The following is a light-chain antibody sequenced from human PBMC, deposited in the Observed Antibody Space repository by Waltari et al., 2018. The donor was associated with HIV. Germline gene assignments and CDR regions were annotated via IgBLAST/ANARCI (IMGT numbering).Light chain of an antibody. Sequence: QSALTQPPSASGSLGQSVTISCTGSSSDIGAYDSVSWFQQHPHSAPKLFLYEVTKRPSGVPARFSASRSGDTAFLSVSGLQPDDSAAYFCSSYGDNIRVLFGGGTNLTVL. J-gene: IGLJ2*01. CDR2: EVT. CDR1: SSDIGAYDS. V-gene: IGLV2-8*01. CDR3: SSYGDNIRVL.